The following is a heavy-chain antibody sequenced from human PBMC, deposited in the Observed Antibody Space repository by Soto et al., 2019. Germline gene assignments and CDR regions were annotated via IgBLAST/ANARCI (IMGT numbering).Heavy chain of an antibody. CDR1: GFTFSSYA. J-gene: IGHJ4*02. Sequence: SLRLSCAASGFTFSSYAMSWVRQAPGKGLEWVSAISGSGGSTYYADSVKGRFTISRDNSKNTLYLQMNSLRAEDTAVYYCAKYKSDITMIEYWGQGTLVTVSS. CDR2: ISGSGGST. V-gene: IGHV3-23*01. D-gene: IGHD3-22*01. CDR3: AKYKSDITMIEY.